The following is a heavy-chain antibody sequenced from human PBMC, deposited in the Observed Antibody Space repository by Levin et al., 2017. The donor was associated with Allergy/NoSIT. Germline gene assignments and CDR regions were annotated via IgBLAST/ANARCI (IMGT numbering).Heavy chain of an antibody. CDR2: ISGSGGST. CDR3: AKDLEVGGQYSSSWLDAFDI. V-gene: IGHV3-23*01. D-gene: IGHD6-13*01. CDR1: GFTFSSYA. Sequence: GESLKISCAASGFTFSSYAMSWVRQAPGKGLEWVSAISGSGGSTYYADSVKGRFTISRDNSKNTLYLQMNSLRAEDTAVYYCAKDLEVGGQYSSSWLDAFDIWGQGTMVTVSS. J-gene: IGHJ3*02.